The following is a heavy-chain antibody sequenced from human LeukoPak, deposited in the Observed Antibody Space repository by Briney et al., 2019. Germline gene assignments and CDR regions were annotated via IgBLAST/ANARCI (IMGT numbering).Heavy chain of an antibody. CDR1: GYTFTSYD. CDR2: MNPNSGNT. CDR3: ARVGWSDSGWYVGD. D-gene: IGHD6-19*01. Sequence: ASVKVSCKASGYTFTSYDINWVRQATGQGLEWVGWMNPNSGNTGYAQKFQGRVTMTRNTSISTAYMELSSLRSEDTAVYYCARVGWSDSGWYVGDWGQGTLVTVSS. J-gene: IGHJ4*02. V-gene: IGHV1-8*01.